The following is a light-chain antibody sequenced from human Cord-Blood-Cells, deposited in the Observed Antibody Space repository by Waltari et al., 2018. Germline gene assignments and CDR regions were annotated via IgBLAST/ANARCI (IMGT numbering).Light chain of an antibody. CDR3: QQYYSTPPT. Sequence: DIVMTQSPDSLAVSLGERAIIHCKSSQSVLYSSNNKNYLAWYQQKPGQPPKLLIYWASTRESGVPDRFSGSGSGTDFTLTISILQAEDVAVYYCQQYYSTPPTFGQGTKVEIK. J-gene: IGKJ1*01. CDR2: WAS. V-gene: IGKV4-1*01. CDR1: QSVLYSSNNKNY.